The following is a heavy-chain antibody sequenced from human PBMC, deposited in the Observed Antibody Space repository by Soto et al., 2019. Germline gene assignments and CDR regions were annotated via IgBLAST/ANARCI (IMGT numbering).Heavy chain of an antibody. CDR1: GFTFSSYG. J-gene: IGHJ5*02. CDR2: IWYDGSNK. CDR3: ARDHTIFGVVRGEIDP. D-gene: IGHD3-3*01. V-gene: IGHV3-33*01. Sequence: GGSLRLSCAASGFTFSSYGMHWVRQAPGKGLEWVAVIWYDGSNKYYADSVKGRFTISRDNSKNTLYLQMNSLRAEDTAVYYCARDHTIFGVVRGEIDPWGQGTLVTVSS.